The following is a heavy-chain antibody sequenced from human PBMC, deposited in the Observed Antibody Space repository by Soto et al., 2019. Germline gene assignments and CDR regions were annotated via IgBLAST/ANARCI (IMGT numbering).Heavy chain of an antibody. D-gene: IGHD5-18*01. J-gene: IGHJ4*02. Sequence: SETLSLTCAVSGGSISSGGYSWSWIRQPPGKGLEWIGYIYHSGSTYYNPSLKSRVTISVDRSKNQFSLKLSSVTAADTAVYYCARTGYSYGYFGHFDYWGQGTLVTVSS. CDR2: IYHSGST. V-gene: IGHV4-30-2*01. CDR1: GGSISSGGYS. CDR3: ARTGYSYGYFGHFDY.